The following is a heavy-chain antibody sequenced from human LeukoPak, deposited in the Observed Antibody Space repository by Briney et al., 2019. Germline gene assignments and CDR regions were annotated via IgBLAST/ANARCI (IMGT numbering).Heavy chain of an antibody. CDR3: TGDEQWLVYFDY. J-gene: IGHJ4*02. D-gene: IGHD6-19*01. CDR1: GDSVSSNSAA. Sequence: SQTLSLTCAISGDSVSSNSAAWNWIRQSPSRGLEWLGRTYYRSKWYNDYAESVKSRITINPETSKNQFSLQLNSVTPEDTAVYYCTGDEQWLVYFDYWGQGTLVTVSS. CDR2: TYYRSKWYN. V-gene: IGHV6-1*01.